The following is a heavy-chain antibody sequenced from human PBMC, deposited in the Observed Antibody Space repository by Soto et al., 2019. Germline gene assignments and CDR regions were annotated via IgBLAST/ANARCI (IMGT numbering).Heavy chain of an antibody. CDR2: IYYSGST. V-gene: IGHV4-31*03. D-gene: IGHD6-19*01. J-gene: IGHJ4*02. Sequence: SETLSLTCTVSGGSISSSGYYWSWIRQHPGKGLEWIGYIYYSGSTYYNPSLKSRVTISVDTSKNQFSLKLSSVTAADTAVYYCARFQWLAYYFDYWGQGTLVTVSS. CDR1: GGSISSSGYY. CDR3: ARFQWLAYYFDY.